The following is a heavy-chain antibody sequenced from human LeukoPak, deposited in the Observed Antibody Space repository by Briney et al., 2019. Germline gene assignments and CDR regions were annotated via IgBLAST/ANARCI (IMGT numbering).Heavy chain of an antibody. D-gene: IGHD1-26*01. CDR3: ARDRSYGAFDY. CDR2: ISWNGGRT. CDR1: GFTFDYYG. Sequence: GGSLRLSCAASGFTFDYYGMNWVRQAPGKGLEWVSGISWNGGRTYYADSVKGRFTISTDNAKNSLYLHMNSLRAEDTALYSCARDRSYGAFDYWGQGTLVTVSS. V-gene: IGHV3-20*04. J-gene: IGHJ4*02.